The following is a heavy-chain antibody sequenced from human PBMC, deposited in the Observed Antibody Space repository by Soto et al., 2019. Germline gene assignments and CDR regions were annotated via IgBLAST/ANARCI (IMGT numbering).Heavy chain of an antibody. CDR3: ATSYYYGSGSYNPFHY. V-gene: IGHV4-31*03. J-gene: IGHJ4*02. CDR1: GGSISSGGYY. Sequence: QVQLQESGPGLVKPSQTLSLTCTVSGGSISSGGYYWNWIRQRPGKGLEWIGYFFYSGSTYYNPSLKSRVTMSEDTSKNQFSLKLSSVTAADTAVYYCATSYYYGSGSYNPFHYWGQGILVTVSS. D-gene: IGHD3-10*01. CDR2: FFYSGST.